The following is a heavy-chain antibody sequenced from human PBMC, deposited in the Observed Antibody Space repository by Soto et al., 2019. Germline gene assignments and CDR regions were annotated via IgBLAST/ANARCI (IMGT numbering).Heavy chain of an antibody. J-gene: IGHJ4*02. CDR3: AKVSGWYVASFDY. CDR2: ISGGGGST. CDR1: GFTFSSYA. D-gene: IGHD6-19*01. V-gene: IGHV3-23*01. Sequence: EVQLLESGGGLVQPGGSLRLSCAASGFTFSSYAMSWVRQAPGKGLEWVSAISGGGGSTYYADSVKGRFTISRDNSKNTLYLQMNSLRAEDTAVYYCAKVSGWYVASFDYWGQGTLVTVSS.